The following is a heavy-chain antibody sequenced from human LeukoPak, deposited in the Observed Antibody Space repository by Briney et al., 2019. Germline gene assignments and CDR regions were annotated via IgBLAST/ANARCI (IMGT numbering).Heavy chain of an antibody. V-gene: IGHV3-7*01. CDR1: GFPFSDYW. CDR2: INQDGRIQ. Sequence: GGSLRLSCAASGFPFSDYWMDWVRQAPGKGVEWVANINQDGRIQYYADSVRGRFIISRNNAKNSLYLQMYSLRAEDTAIYFCSRSLDYLGQGALVAVSS. CDR3: SRSLDY. J-gene: IGHJ4*02.